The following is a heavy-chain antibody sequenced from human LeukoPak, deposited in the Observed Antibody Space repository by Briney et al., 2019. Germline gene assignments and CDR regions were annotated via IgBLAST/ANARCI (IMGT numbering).Heavy chain of an antibody. Sequence: ASVKVSCKASGYTFTSYGISWVRQATGQGLEWMGWMNPNSGNTGYAQKFQGRVTMTRNTSISTAYMELSSLRSEDTAVYYCARGRGTMVRGVNYYYYYMDVWGKGTTVTISS. CDR3: ARGRGTMVRGVNYYYYYMDV. J-gene: IGHJ6*03. CDR1: GYTFTSYG. CDR2: MNPNSGNT. V-gene: IGHV1-8*02. D-gene: IGHD3-10*01.